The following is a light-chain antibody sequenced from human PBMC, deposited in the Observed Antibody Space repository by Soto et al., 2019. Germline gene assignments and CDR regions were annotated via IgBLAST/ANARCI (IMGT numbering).Light chain of an antibody. V-gene: IGLV2-11*01. CDR2: NVN. Sequence: QSALIQPPSVSGSPGQSVTISCTGTSSDVGSYDYVSWYQQHPGKAPKAMIYNVNKQPSGIPDRFSGSKSGNTASLTISGLQAEDEADYYCCSYAGSYSYVFGAGTKVTVL. J-gene: IGLJ1*01. CDR3: CSYAGSYSYV. CDR1: SSDVGSYDY.